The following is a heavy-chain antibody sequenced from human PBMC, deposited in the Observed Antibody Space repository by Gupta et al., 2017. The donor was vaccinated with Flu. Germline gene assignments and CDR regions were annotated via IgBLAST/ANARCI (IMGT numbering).Heavy chain of an antibody. V-gene: IGHV3-9*01. Sequence: EVLLVESGGALAQPGRSLRLSCAASGFTFDDFAMHWVRQAPGKGLEWVSAISWDGGRIAYADSVKGRFTISRDNAKSSLYLQMNSLRIEDTALYFCAKDLRLGFNSDWYFFESWGQGTLVTVSS. CDR2: ISWDGGRI. CDR3: AKDLRLGFNSDWYFFES. D-gene: IGHD6-19*01. CDR1: GFTFDDFA. J-gene: IGHJ4*02.